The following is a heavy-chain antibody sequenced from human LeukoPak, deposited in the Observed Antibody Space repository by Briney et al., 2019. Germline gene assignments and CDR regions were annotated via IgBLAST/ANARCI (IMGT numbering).Heavy chain of an antibody. J-gene: IGHJ4*02. CDR1: GFTFSSYG. CDR2: ISYDGSNK. Sequence: GRSLRLSCAASGFTFSSYGMHWVRQAPGKGLEWVAVISYDGSNKYYADSVKGRFTISRDNSKNTLYLQMNSLRAEDTAVYYCAKGGSGSHFDYWGQGTLVTVSS. D-gene: IGHD1-26*01. V-gene: IGHV3-30*18. CDR3: AKGGSGSHFDY.